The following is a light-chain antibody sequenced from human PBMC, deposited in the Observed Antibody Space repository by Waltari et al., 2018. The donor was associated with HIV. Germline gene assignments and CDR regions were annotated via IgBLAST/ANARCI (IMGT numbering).Light chain of an antibody. V-gene: IGLV1-44*01. J-gene: IGLJ3*02. CDR2: SNN. CDR3: AARDDSLNAWV. CDR1: NSNVGRYH. Sequence: QSVFTHPPSASRTPGSRVAIYCSGNNSNVGRYHRNWYRQPPGTDPKLHIFSNNHRPSGVPDRFSGSKSGTSASLDIRGLKSEDEADYFCAARDDSLNAWVFGGGTRVTVL.